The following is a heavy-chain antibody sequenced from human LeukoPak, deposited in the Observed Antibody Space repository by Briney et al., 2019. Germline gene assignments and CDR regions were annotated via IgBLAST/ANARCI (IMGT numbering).Heavy chain of an antibody. V-gene: IGHV3-9*01. Sequence: GGSLRLSCAASGFTFSSYAMHWVRQAPGKGLEWVSGISWNSGSIGYADSVKGRFTISRDNAKNSLYLQMNSLRAEDTALYYCAKDDTAMATYYFDYWGQGTLVTVSS. CDR3: AKDDTAMATYYFDY. J-gene: IGHJ4*02. CDR1: GFTFSSYA. D-gene: IGHD5-18*01. CDR2: ISWNSGSI.